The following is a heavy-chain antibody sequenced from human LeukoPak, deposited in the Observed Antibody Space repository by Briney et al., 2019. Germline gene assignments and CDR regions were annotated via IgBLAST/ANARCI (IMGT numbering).Heavy chain of an antibody. D-gene: IGHD7-27*01. CDR3: ARGFRGDNFDY. V-gene: IGHV4-59*08. CDR2: IYYSGST. J-gene: IGHJ4*02. Sequence: SETLSLTCTISGGSISSYYWSWIRQPPGKGLEWIGYIYYSGSTNYNPSLKSRVTISVDTSKNQFSLKLSSVTAADTAVYFCARGFRGDNFDYWGQGTLVTVSS. CDR1: GGSISSYY.